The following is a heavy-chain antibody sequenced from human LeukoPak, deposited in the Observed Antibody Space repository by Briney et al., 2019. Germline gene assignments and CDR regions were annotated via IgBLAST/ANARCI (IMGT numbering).Heavy chain of an antibody. CDR2: ISDDGSNK. Sequence: SLRLSFAASGLPSSSYTRHGVRQAPGKGLEGVAIISDDGSNKYYADSVKSLFTISRDNSKNTLYLQMNSLRAEDTAVYYCAKDFAWISPYSYGIDVWGKGTTVTVSS. CDR3: AKDFAWISPYSYGIDV. D-gene: IGHD5-12*01. J-gene: IGHJ6*04. CDR1: GLPSSSYT. V-gene: IGHV3-30*18.